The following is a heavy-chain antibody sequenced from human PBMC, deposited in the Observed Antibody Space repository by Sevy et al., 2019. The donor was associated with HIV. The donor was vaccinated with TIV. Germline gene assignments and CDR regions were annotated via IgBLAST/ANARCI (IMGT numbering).Heavy chain of an antibody. CDR2: IRYDGSNK. Sequence: GGSLRLSCAASGFTFSSCGMHWVRQAPGKGLEWVAFIRYDGSNKYYADSVKGRFTISRDNSKNTLYLQMNSLRAEDTAVYYCAKVPAGGTTLYYYYYMDVWGNGTTVTVSS. J-gene: IGHJ6*03. CDR3: AKVPAGGTTLYYYYYMDV. CDR1: GFTFSSCG. V-gene: IGHV3-30*02. D-gene: IGHD1-7*01.